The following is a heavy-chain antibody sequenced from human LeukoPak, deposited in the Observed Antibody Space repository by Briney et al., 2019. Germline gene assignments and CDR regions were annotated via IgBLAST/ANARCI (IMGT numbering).Heavy chain of an antibody. CDR1: VGSFSGYY. V-gene: IGHV4-34*01. D-gene: IGHD1-26*01. CDR2: INHSGST. Sequence: SGTLSLTCAVYVGSFSGYYWSWIRQPPGKGREWIGEINHSGSTNYNPSLKSRGTISVDTSKNQLSLKLSSVTAGDTAIYYCARGNRRGLRGAFDYWGQETLVTVSS. J-gene: IGHJ4*02. CDR3: ARGNRRGLRGAFDY.